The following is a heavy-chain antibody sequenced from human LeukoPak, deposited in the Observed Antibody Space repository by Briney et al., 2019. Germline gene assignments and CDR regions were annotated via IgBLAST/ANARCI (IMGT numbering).Heavy chain of an antibody. Sequence: ASVKVSCKASGYTFSNYGITWVRQAPGRGLEWMGWISVYNGNTKYAQKLQGRVTMTTDTSTSTVYMELRSLRSDDTAVYYCARVNSGSYYGDGYDIWGQGTMVIVSS. CDR1: GYTFSNYG. D-gene: IGHD1-26*01. CDR2: ISVYNGNT. V-gene: IGHV1-18*01. CDR3: ARVNSGSYYGDGYDI. J-gene: IGHJ3*02.